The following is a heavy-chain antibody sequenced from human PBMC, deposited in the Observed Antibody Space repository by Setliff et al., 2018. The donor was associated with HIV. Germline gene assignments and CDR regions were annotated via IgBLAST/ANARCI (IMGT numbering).Heavy chain of an antibody. V-gene: IGHV3-30*03. CDR3: ARETMYDSRGYLSHYFDY. D-gene: IGHD3-22*01. CDR2: ISYHGSNK. J-gene: IGHJ4*02. CDR1: GFAFNTYG. Sequence: PGGSLRLSCAASGFAFNTYGMHWFRRAPGKGLEWVATISYHGSNKYYADSVKGRFTISRDNSKNTLYLQMNSLRVEDTAVYYCARETMYDSRGYLSHYFDYWGQGTPVTSPQ.